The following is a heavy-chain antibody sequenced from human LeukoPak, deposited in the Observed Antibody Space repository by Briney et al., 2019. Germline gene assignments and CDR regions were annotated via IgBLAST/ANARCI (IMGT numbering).Heavy chain of an antibody. CDR2: IYYSGST. D-gene: IGHD6-13*01. V-gene: IGHV4-59*08. CDR3: AADLLIAAAGTRRYYGMDV. J-gene: IGHJ6*02. CDR1: GGSISSYY. Sequence: PSETLSLTCTASGGSISSYYWSWIRQPPGKGLEWIGYIYYSGSTNYNPSLKSRVTISVDTSKNQFSLKLSSVTAADTAVYYCAADLLIAAAGTRRYYGMDVWGQGTTVTVSS.